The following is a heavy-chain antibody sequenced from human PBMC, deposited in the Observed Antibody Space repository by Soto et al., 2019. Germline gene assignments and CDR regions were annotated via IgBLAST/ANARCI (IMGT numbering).Heavy chain of an antibody. CDR2: INHILSMS. J-gene: IGHJ4*02. D-gene: IGHD3-10*01. CDR1: GDTFTFYS. V-gene: IGHV1-69*02. CDR3: ASSYGSGYRAFDY. Sequence: QVQLVQSGAEVKRPGSSLKVSCKASGDTFTFYSINWVRQAPGLGLERMGRINHILSMSNYAQRFQSRVRMTADKSTSTAYMELSCLRSEDTGIYYGASSYGSGYRAFDYWGQGALVTVSS.